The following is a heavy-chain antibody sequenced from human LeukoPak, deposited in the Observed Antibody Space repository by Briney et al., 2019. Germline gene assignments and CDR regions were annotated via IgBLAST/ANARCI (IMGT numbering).Heavy chain of an antibody. V-gene: IGHV3-15*01. CDR2: IKNKTYWGTT. Sequence: PGGSLRLSCAASGFTFSNAWMSWVRQAPGKGLEWVGRIKNKTYWGTTDYAAPVKGRFTISRDDSKNTLYLQMNSLKTEDTAVYYCTTDWFRYDYVWGSYRYDAFDIWGQGTMVTVSS. CDR1: GFTFSNAW. D-gene: IGHD3-16*02. J-gene: IGHJ3*02. CDR3: TTDWFRYDYVWGSYRYDAFDI.